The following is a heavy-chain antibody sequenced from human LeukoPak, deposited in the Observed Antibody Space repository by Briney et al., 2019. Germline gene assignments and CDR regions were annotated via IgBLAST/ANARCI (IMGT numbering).Heavy chain of an antibody. V-gene: IGHV1-69*13. D-gene: IGHD5-18*01. CDR2: IIPIFGTA. J-gene: IGHJ4*02. CDR3: ARVEGPESDTATGFDY. Sequence: SVKVSCKASGGTFSSYAISWVRQAPGQGLEWMGGIIPIFGTANYAQKFQGRVTITADESTSTAYMELSSLRSEDTAVYYCARVEGPESDTATGFDYWGQGTLVTVSS. CDR1: GGTFSSYA.